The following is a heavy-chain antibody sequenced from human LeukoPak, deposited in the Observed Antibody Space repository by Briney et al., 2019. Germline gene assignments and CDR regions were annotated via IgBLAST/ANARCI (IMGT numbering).Heavy chain of an antibody. CDR1: GFTFSSYG. J-gene: IGHJ4*02. D-gene: IGHD5-18*01. CDR2: ISYDGSNK. V-gene: IGHV3-30*03. Sequence: QPGGSLRLSCAASGFTFSSYGMYWVRQAPGKGLEWVAVISYDGSNKYYADSVKGRFTISRDNSKNTLYLQMNSLRAEDTAVYYCARLSVGDTAMVQYFDYWGQGTLVTVSS. CDR3: ARLSVGDTAMVQYFDY.